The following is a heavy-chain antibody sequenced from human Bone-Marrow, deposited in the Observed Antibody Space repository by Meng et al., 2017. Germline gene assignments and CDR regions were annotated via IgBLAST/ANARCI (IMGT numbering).Heavy chain of an antibody. CDR2: IYYSGST. J-gene: IGHJ2*01. CDR3: ASLYGDSSVWYLDL. Sequence: VQLGEPGPRLGKPSQTLSRPCTVSGGSISSGNHYWSWIRQHPGKGLEYIGYIYYSGSTYYNPSLKSRVIISVDTSKNQFSLRLNSVTAADTAVYYCASLYGDSSVWYLDLWGRGTLVTVSS. D-gene: IGHD4-17*01. V-gene: IGHV4-31*03. CDR1: GGSISSGNHY.